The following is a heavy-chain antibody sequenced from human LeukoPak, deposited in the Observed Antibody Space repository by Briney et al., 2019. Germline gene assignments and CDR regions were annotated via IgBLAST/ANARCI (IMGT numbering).Heavy chain of an antibody. CDR1: GGSISSYYW. D-gene: IGHD4/OR15-4a*01. Sequence: TLSLTCTVSGGSISSYYWSWIRQPPGKALEWLARIDWDDDKYYSTSLKTRLTISKDTSKNQVVLTMTNMDPVDTATYYCARSRPGLYYFDYWGQGTLVTVSS. V-gene: IGHV2-70*11. CDR3: ARSRPGLYYFDY. CDR2: IDWDDDK. J-gene: IGHJ4*02.